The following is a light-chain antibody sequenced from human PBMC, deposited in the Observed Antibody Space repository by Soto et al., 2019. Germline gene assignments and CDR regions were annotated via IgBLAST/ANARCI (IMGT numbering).Light chain of an antibody. CDR2: DVR. J-gene: IGLJ1*01. V-gene: IGLV2-14*01. Sequence: QSVLTQPASVSGSPGQSITIPCTGTSSDVGGCNYVSWYQQHPGKAPKLMIYDVRNRPSGVSNRFSGSKSVNTASLTISGLQAEDEADYYCSSYTTVSTYVFGTGTKVTVL. CDR3: SSYTTVSTYV. CDR1: SSDVGGCNY.